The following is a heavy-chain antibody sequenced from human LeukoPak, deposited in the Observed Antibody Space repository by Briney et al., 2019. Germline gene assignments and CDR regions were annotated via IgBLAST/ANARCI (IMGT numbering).Heavy chain of an antibody. CDR2: ISAYNGKT. CDR1: GYTFTNYD. Sequence: GASVKVSCKASGYTFTNYDISWVRQAPGQGLEWMGWISAYNGKTNYAQRLQGRITLTTDASTRTAYMELRSLRSGDTAVYYCAKDFLGESRTFDMWGQGTMVTVSS. J-gene: IGHJ3*02. CDR3: AKDFLGESRTFDM. D-gene: IGHD3-16*01. V-gene: IGHV1-18*01.